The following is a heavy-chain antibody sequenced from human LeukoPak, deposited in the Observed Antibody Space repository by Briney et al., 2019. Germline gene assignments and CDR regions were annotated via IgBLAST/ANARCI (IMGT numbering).Heavy chain of an antibody. CDR3: AKAIPGYIGSGWYGGNY. Sequence: PGGSLRLSCAASGFTFSSYAMSWVRQAPGKGLEWVSAISGSGGSTYYADSVKGRFTISRDNSKNTLYLQMNSLRAEDTAVYYCAKAIPGYIGSGWYGGNYWGQGTLVTVSS. CDR1: GFTFSSYA. J-gene: IGHJ4*02. V-gene: IGHV3-23*01. CDR2: ISGSGGST. D-gene: IGHD6-19*01.